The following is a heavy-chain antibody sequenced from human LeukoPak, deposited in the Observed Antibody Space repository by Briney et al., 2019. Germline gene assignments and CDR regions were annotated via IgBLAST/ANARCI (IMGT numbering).Heavy chain of an antibody. CDR3: AREGPRNYYFDY. V-gene: IGHV3-64*01. J-gene: IGHJ4*02. CDR1: GFTFSSNA. CDR2: ISSNGGST. Sequence: GGTLRLSCAASGFTFSSNAMHWVCQAPGKGLEYVSAISSNGGSTYYANSVKGRFTISRDNSKNTLYLQMGSLRAEDMAVYYCAREGPRNYYFDYWGQGTLVSVSS.